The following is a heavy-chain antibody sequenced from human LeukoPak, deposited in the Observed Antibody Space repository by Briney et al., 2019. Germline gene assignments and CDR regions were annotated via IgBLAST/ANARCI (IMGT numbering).Heavy chain of an antibody. CDR2: ISDSGGRA. CDR3: AQRGGGIRVILVGFHKEAYYFDS. CDR1: GITLSNYG. V-gene: IGHV3-23*01. D-gene: IGHD2-15*01. Sequence: GGALRLSCAVSGITLSNYGMSWVRQAPGKGVEWVGGISDSGGRANFADSEKGRFTISRDNPKSTRYLQMNSLQAEDTAVYFCAQRGGGIRVILVGFHKEAYYFDSWGQGALVTVSS. J-gene: IGHJ4*02.